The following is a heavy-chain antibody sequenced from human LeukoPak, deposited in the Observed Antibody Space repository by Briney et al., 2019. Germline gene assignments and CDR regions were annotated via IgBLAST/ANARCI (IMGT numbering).Heavy chain of an antibody. CDR1: GGSISSSSYY. J-gene: IGHJ4*02. CDR3: ARGWGIVGATMVFDY. CDR2: IYYSGST. D-gene: IGHD1-26*01. V-gene: IGHV4-39*07. Sequence: PSETLSLTCTVSGGSISSSSYYWGWIRQPPGKGLEWIGSIYYSGSTYYNPSLKGRVTISVDTSKNQFSLKLSSVTAADTAVYYCARGWGIVGATMVFDYWGQGALVTVSS.